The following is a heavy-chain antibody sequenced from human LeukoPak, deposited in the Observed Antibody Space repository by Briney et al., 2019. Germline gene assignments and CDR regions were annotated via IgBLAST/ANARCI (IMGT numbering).Heavy chain of an antibody. J-gene: IGHJ5*02. CDR2: INHSGST. CDR1: GGSFSGYY. V-gene: IGHV4-34*01. D-gene: IGHD3-22*01. CDR3: ARPQYFYDSGDYYGSWFDP. Sequence: PSETLSLTCAVYGGSFSGYYWSWIRQPPGKGLEWIGEINHSGSTNYNLSLKSRVTISVDTSKNQFSLKLTSVTVADTAVYYCARPQYFYDSGDYYGSWFDPWGQGTLITVSS.